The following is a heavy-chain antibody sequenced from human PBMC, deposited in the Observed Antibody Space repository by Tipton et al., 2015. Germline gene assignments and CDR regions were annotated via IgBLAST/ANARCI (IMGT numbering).Heavy chain of an antibody. CDR2: VGTAGDT. D-gene: IGHD2-15*01. J-gene: IGHJ3*02. CDR3: ARSAGYCSGGSCYSDPFDI. CDR1: GFTFSNYD. V-gene: IGHV3-13*01. Sequence: SLRLSYAAYGFTFSNYDMHWVRQGTGKGLEWVSGVGTAGDTHYPGSVKGRFTISRENAKSSLYLQMNSLRAGDTAVYYCARSAGYCSGGSCYSDPFDIWGQGTMVTVSS.